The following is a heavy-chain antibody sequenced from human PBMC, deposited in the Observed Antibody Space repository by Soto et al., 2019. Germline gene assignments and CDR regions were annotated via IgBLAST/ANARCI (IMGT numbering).Heavy chain of an antibody. CDR1: GGSVNSDNYY. V-gene: IGHV4-61*01. CDR2: IHNSGTT. D-gene: IGHD5-18*01. J-gene: IGHJ4*02. Sequence: QVQLQESGPGLLKPSETLSLTCNVSGGSVNSDNYYWTWVRQPPGKGLEWIGNIHNSGTTNYNPSLQNRVTISRDTSKNQYSLKLTSVTAADAALYYCARDIRGFSRALDYWGRGTPVTVSS. CDR3: ARDIRGFSRALDY.